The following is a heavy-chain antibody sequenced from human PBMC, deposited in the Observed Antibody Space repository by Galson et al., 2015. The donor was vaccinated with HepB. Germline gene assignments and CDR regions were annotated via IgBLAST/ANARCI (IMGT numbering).Heavy chain of an antibody. CDR1: GYTFTSYA. J-gene: IGHJ4*02. CDR3: ARDLWDSGYCSGGSCYVFDY. D-gene: IGHD2-15*01. V-gene: IGHV7-4-1*02. Sequence: SVKVSCKASGYTFTSYAMNWVRQAPGQGLEWMGWINTNTGNPTYAQGFTGRFVFSLDTSVSTAYLQISSLKAEDTAVYYCARDLWDSGYCSGGSCYVFDYWGQGTLVTVSS. CDR2: INTNTGNP.